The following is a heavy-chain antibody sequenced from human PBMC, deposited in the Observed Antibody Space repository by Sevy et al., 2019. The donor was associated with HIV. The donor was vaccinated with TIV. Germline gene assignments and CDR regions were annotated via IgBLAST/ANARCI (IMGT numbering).Heavy chain of an antibody. V-gene: IGHV3-30*18. Sequence: GGSLRLSCAASGFTFSSYGMHWVRQAPGKGLEWVAVISYDGSNKYYADSVKGRFTISRDNSKNTLYLQMNSLRAEDTAVYYCAKESSRGTTRRYCSGGSCYSDYYYGIDVWGQGTTVTVSS. D-gene: IGHD2-15*01. CDR1: GFTFSSYG. CDR2: ISYDGSNK. J-gene: IGHJ6*02. CDR3: AKESSRGTTRRYCSGGSCYSDYYYGIDV.